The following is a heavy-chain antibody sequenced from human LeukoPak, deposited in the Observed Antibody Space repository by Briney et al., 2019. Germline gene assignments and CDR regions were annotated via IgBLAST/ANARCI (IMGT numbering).Heavy chain of an antibody. V-gene: IGHV1-3*01. Sequence: ASVKVSCKASGYTFTSYAMHWVRQAPGQRLEWMGWINAGNGNTKYSQKFQGRVTITRDTSASTAYMELSSLRSEDTAVYYCARGHSLAYYFDYWGQGTLVTVSS. CDR3: ARGHSLAYYFDY. CDR2: INAGNGNT. J-gene: IGHJ4*02. CDR1: GYTFTSYA.